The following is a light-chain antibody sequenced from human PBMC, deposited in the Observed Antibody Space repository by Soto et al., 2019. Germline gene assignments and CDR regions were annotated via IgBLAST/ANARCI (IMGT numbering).Light chain of an antibody. CDR2: DAS. J-gene: IGKJ2*01. Sequence: DIPMTQSPSTLSASVGDRVTITCRASQSISSYLAWYQQKPGKAPKLLIYDASNLESGVPSRFSGSGSGTEFTLAITSLQPDDFATYYCQQYNTYSSTFGQGTKLEIK. CDR3: QQYNTYSST. CDR1: QSISSY. V-gene: IGKV1-5*01.